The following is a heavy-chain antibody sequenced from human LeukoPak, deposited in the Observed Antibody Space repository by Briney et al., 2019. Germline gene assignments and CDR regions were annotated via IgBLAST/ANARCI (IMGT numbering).Heavy chain of an antibody. CDR2: ISSSSSYT. D-gene: IGHD2-2*01. Sequence: GGSLRLSCAASGFTFSDYYMSWIRQAPGKGPEWVSYISSSSSYTNYADSVKGRLTISGDNAKNSLYLQMNSLRAEDTAVYYCARDSGGIVPAAPGGNYYYYGMDVWGKGTTVTVSS. V-gene: IGHV3-11*06. CDR3: ARDSGGIVPAAPGGNYYYYGMDV. CDR1: GFTFSDYY. J-gene: IGHJ6*04.